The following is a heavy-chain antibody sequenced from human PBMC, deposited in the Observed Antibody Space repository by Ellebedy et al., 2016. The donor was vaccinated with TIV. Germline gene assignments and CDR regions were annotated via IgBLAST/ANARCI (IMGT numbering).Heavy chain of an antibody. CDR3: VKGQGYYGSGTYEALDY. D-gene: IGHD3-10*01. CDR2: ISSDGGST. J-gene: IGHJ4*02. CDR1: GFSFSSYA. V-gene: IGHV3-64D*06. Sequence: GGSLRLSXSASGFSFSSYAMHWVRQAPGKGLEYLSGISSDGGSTYYADPVKGRFTISRDNSKNTLYLQMSSLRVEDMAVYYCVKGQGYYGSGTYEALDYWGQGTLATVSS.